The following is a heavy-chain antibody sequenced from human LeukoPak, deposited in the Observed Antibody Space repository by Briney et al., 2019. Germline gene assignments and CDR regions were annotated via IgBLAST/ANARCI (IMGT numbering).Heavy chain of an antibody. CDR2: INPSGGST. J-gene: IGHJ6*03. D-gene: IGHD3-3*01. CDR1: GYTFTSYY. V-gene: IGHV1-46*01. Sequence: ASVTVSCKASGYTFTSYYMHWVRQAPGQGLEWMGLINPSGGSTSYAQKFQGRVTMTRDTSTSTVYMELSSLRSEDTAVYYCARDGSYYDFWSGPGYYYYYYMDVWGKGTTVTVSS. CDR3: ARDGSYYDFWSGPGYYYYYYMDV.